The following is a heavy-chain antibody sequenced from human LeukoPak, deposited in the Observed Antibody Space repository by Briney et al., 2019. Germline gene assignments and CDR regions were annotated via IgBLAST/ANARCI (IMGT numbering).Heavy chain of an antibody. CDR2: IYYSGTT. CDR3: ARRFCSSADCHRTFNWFDP. V-gene: IGHV4-59*01. J-gene: IGHJ5*02. D-gene: IGHD2-2*01. CDR1: GDSFNDYY. Sequence: SETLSLTCTVSGDSFNDYYWTRIRQPRGKGLEWIGYIYYSGTTTYNPSLSSRVTISLDTSKNQFSLKLSSVTAADTAVYYCARRFCSSADCHRTFNWFDPWGRGTLVTVSS.